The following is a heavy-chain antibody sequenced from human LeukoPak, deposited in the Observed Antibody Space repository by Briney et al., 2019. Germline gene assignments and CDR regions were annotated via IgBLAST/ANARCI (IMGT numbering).Heavy chain of an antibody. J-gene: IGHJ4*02. CDR2: ISWNSGSI. Sequence: GRSLRLSCAASGFTFDDYAMHWVRQAPGKGLEWVSGISWNSGSIGYADSVKGRFTISRDNSKNTLYLQMNSLRAEDTAVYYCAKDNYYDSSGYYVPLDYWGQGTLVTVSS. V-gene: IGHV3-9*01. CDR1: GFTFDDYA. D-gene: IGHD3-22*01. CDR3: AKDNYYDSSGYYVPLDY.